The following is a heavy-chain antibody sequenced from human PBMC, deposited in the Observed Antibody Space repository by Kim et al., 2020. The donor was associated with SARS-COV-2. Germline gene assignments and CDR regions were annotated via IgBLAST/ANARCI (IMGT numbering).Heavy chain of an antibody. D-gene: IGHD3-10*01. CDR3: ATASLLWFGELYPH. CDR1: GYTLTELS. CDR2: FDPEDGET. Sequence: ASVKVSCKVSGYTLTELSMHWVRQAPGKGLEWMGGFDPEDGETIYAQKFQGRVTMTEDTSTDTAYMELSSLRSEDTAVYYCATASLLWFGELYPHWGQGTLVTVSS. V-gene: IGHV1-24*01. J-gene: IGHJ4*02.